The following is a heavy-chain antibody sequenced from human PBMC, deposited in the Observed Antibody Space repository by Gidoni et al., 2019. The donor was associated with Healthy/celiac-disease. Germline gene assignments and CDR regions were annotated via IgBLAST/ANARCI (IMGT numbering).Heavy chain of an antibody. J-gene: IGHJ6*02. CDR2: IIHIFGTA. V-gene: IGHV1-69*01. Sequence: QVQLVQSGAEVKKPGSSVKVSCKASGGTFSSYAISWVRQAPGQGLEWMGGIIHIFGTANYAQKFQGRVTITADESTSTAYMELSSLRSEDTAVYYCAREYCSSTSCYTSYYYGMDVWGQGTTVTVSS. CDR1: GGTFSSYA. D-gene: IGHD2-2*02. CDR3: AREYCSSTSCYTSYYYGMDV.